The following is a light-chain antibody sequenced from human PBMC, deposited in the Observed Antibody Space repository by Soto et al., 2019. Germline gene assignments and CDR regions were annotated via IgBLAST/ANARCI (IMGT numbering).Light chain of an antibody. CDR1: QSVSSN. CDR2: GAS. V-gene: IGKV3-15*01. Sequence: EIVMTQSPATLSVSPGERATHSCRASQSVSSNLAWYQQKPGQAPRLLIYGASTRATGIPARFSGSGSGTEFTLTISSLQSEDFAVYYCQQYNNWPPGWTFGRGTKV. J-gene: IGKJ1*01. CDR3: QQYNNWPPGWT.